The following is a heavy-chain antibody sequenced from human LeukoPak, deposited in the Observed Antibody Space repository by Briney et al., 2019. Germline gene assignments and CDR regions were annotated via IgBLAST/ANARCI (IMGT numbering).Heavy chain of an antibody. CDR1: GGSISNYY. CDR2: IYYSGST. D-gene: IGHD1-7*01. Sequence: PSETLSLTCTVSGGSISNYYWSWIRQPPGKGLEWIGYIYYSGSTNYNPSLKSRVTISVDTSKNQFSLKLSSVTAADTAVYYCARATTPYYFDYWGQGTLVTVSS. V-gene: IGHV4-59*01. CDR3: ARATTPYYFDY. J-gene: IGHJ4*02.